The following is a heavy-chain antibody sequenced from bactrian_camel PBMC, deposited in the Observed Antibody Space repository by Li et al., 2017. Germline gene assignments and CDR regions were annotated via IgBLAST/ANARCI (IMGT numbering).Heavy chain of an antibody. D-gene: IGHD1*01. V-gene: IGHV3S53*01. Sequence: QLVESGGGSVPPGGSLRLSCAASRCTYDYAYYSMGWFRQSPGKEREAVAAIRRDDLTAYTDSVKGRFTISKDNAKSTLYLQMNSLKPGDSAMYYCAVRLNSGCPTLAKDFPFWGQGTQVTVS. CDR3: AVRLNSGCPTLAKDFPF. CDR1: RCTYDYAYYS. J-gene: IGHJ4*01. CDR2: IRRDDLT.